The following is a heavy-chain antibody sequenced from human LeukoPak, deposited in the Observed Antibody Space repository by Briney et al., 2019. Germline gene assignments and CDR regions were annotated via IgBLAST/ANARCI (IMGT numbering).Heavy chain of an antibody. D-gene: IGHD6-19*01. J-gene: IGHJ6*03. CDR2: ISSSSSYI. Sequence: GGSLRLSCAASGFNFSASSMNWVRQAPGKGLEWVSSISSSSSYIYYADSVKGRFTISRDNAKNSLYLQMNSLRAEDTAVYYCARDGSGRYYYYYYMDVWGKGTTVTVSS. CDR1: GFNFSASS. CDR3: ARDGSGRYYYYYYMDV. V-gene: IGHV3-21*01.